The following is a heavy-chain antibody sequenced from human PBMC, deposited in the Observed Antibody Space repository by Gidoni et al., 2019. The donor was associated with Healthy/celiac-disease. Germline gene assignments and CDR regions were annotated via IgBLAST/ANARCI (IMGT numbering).Heavy chain of an antibody. V-gene: IGHV4-34*01. CDR2: INHSGST. Sequence: QVQLQQWGAGLLKPSETLSLTCAVYGGSFSGYYWSWIRQPPGKGLEWIGEINHSGSTNYNPSLKSRVTISVDTSKNQFSLKLSSVTAADTAVYYCARRGYSGSYYGRFDPWGQGTLVTVSS. J-gene: IGHJ5*02. CDR1: GGSFSGYY. D-gene: IGHD1-26*01. CDR3: ARRGYSGSYYGRFDP.